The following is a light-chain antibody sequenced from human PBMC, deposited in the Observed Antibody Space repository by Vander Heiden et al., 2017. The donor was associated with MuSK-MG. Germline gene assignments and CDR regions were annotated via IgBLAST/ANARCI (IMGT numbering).Light chain of an antibody. V-gene: IGKV3-20*01. CDR1: QSVSSNF. J-gene: IGKJ4*01. CDR2: GAS. CDR3: QQYGRSVT. Sequence: EIVLTQSPGTLSLSPGERATLSCRASQSVSSNFLAWYQQKPGQAPRLLIYGASNRATGIPDRFSGSGSGTDFTLTISRLEPEDFAVYYWQQYGRSVTLGGGTKVEIK.